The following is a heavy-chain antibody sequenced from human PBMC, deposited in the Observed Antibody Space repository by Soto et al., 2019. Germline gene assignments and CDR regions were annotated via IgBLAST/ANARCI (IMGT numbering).Heavy chain of an antibody. Sequence: EVQLVEAGGGLVKPGGSLRLSCAASGFTFSSYSMNWVRQAPGKGLEWVSSISSSSSYIYYADSVKGRFTISRDNAKNSLYLQMNSLRAEDTAVYYCASASRVATIRYWGQGTLVTVSS. D-gene: IGHD5-12*01. V-gene: IGHV3-21*01. CDR2: ISSSSSYI. J-gene: IGHJ4*02. CDR3: ASASRVATIRY. CDR1: GFTFSSYS.